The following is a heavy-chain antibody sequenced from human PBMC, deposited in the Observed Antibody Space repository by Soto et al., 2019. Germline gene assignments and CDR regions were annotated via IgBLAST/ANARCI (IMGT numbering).Heavy chain of an antibody. CDR3: ARAGYDFLSGYLYYYYGMDV. Sequence: SETLSLTCTVSGGSISSYYWSWIRQPPGKGLEWIGYTYYSGSTNYNPSLKSRVTISVDTSKNQFSLKLSSVTAADTAVYYCARAGYDFLSGYLYYYYGMDVWGQGTTVTVSS. D-gene: IGHD3-3*01. V-gene: IGHV4-59*01. CDR1: GGSISSYY. J-gene: IGHJ6*02. CDR2: TYYSGST.